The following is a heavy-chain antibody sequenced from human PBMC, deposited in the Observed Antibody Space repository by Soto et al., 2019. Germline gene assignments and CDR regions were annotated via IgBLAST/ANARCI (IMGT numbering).Heavy chain of an antibody. D-gene: IGHD3-22*01. CDR3: ANSYDSSGWYYFDY. Sequence: GGSLRLSCAASGFTFSSYAMSWVRQAPGKGLEWVSAISGSGGSTYYADSVKGRFTISRDNSKNTLYLQMNSLRAEDTAVYYCANSYDSSGWYYFDYWGQGTLVTVSS. V-gene: IGHV3-23*01. CDR1: GFTFSSYA. CDR2: ISGSGGST. J-gene: IGHJ4*02.